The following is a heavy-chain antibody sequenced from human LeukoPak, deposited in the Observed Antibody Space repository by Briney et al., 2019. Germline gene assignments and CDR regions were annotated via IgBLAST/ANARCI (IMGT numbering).Heavy chain of an antibody. V-gene: IGHV4-34*01. J-gene: IGHJ5*02. CDR1: GESFSGYS. Sequence: KASETLSLTCVVYGESFSGYSWSWIRQPPGKGLEWIGEINHSGSTNYNPSLKSRVTISVDTSKNQFSLKLSSVTAADTAVYYCARGRITPYSSGWYGGRWFDPWGQGTLVTVSS. CDR3: ARGRITPYSSGWYGGRWFDP. CDR2: INHSGST. D-gene: IGHD6-19*01.